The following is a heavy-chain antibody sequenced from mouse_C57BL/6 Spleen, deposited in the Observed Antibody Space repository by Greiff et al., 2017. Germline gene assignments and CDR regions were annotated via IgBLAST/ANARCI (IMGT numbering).Heavy chain of an antibody. CDR1: GFSFNTYA. Sequence: GGGLVQPKGSLKLSCAASGFSFNTYAMNWVRQAPGKGLEWVARIRSKSNNYATYYADSVKDRFTISRDDSESMLYLQMNNLKTEDTAMYYCVRHAPIFDVWGTGTTVTVSS. CDR3: VRHAPIFDV. CDR2: IRSKSNNYAT. V-gene: IGHV10-1*01. J-gene: IGHJ1*03.